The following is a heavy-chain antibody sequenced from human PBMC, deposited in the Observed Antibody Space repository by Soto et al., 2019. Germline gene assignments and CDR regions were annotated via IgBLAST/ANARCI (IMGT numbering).Heavy chain of an antibody. CDR2: IYPGDSDT. J-gene: IGHJ5*02. D-gene: IGHD3-16*01. Sequence: GESLKISCKGSGYSFTSYWIGWVRQMPGKGLEWMGIIYPGDSDTRYSPSFQGQVTISADKSISTAYLQWSSLKASDTAMYYCARRTAGGVGDYDYVWGSQTTNWFDPWGQGTLVA. CDR3: ARRTAGGVGDYDYVWGSQTTNWFDP. CDR1: GYSFTSYW. V-gene: IGHV5-51*01.